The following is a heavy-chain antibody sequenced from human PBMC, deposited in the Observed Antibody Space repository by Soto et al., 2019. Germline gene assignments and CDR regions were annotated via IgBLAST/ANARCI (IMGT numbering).Heavy chain of an antibody. J-gene: IGHJ4*02. Sequence: TSETLSLTCTVSGGSISSGDYYWSWIRQPPGKGLEWIGYIYYSGSTYYNPSLKSRVTISVDTSKNQFSLKLSSVTAADTAVYYCATGYSGYDRFFDYWGQGTLVTVSS. CDR1: GGSISSGDYY. CDR3: ATGYSGYDRFFDY. V-gene: IGHV4-30-4*01. CDR2: IYYSGST. D-gene: IGHD5-12*01.